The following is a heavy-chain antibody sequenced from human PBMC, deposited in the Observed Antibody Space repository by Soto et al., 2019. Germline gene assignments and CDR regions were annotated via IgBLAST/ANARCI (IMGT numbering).Heavy chain of an antibody. CDR3: AGTITMVRGVKGYFDY. CDR1: GGSISSSSYY. J-gene: IGHJ4*02. CDR2: IYYSGST. Sequence: QLQLQESGPGLVKPSETLSLTCTVSGGSISSSSYYWGWIRQPPGKGLEWIGSIYYSGSTYYNPSLKSRVTISVDTSKNQFSLKLSSVTAADTDVYYCAGTITMVRGVKGYFDYWGQGTLVTVSS. D-gene: IGHD3-10*01. V-gene: IGHV4-39*01.